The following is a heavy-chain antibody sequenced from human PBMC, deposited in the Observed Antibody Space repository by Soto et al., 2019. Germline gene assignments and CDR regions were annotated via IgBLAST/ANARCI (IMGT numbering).Heavy chain of an antibody. Sequence: SETLSLTGTVSGGCVSSGSYYWSWIRQPPGKGLEWIGYIYYSGSTNYNPSLKSRVTISVDTSKNQFSLKLSSVTAADTAVYYCAILSRVTSFDYWGQGTLVTVSS. CDR1: GGCVSSGSYY. V-gene: IGHV4-61*01. CDR2: IYYSGST. J-gene: IGHJ4*02. D-gene: IGHD4-17*01. CDR3: AILSRVTSFDY.